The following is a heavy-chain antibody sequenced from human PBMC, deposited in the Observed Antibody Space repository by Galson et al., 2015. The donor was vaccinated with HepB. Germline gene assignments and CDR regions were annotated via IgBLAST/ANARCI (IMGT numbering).Heavy chain of an antibody. CDR2: ISYDGSNK. Sequence: SLRLSCAASGFTFSSYGMHWVRQAPGKGLEWVAVISYDGSNKYYADSVKGRFTISRDNSKNTLYLQMNSLRAEDTAVYYCAKWGGGAVAVKGLDEDDYWGQGTLVTVSS. CDR1: GFTFSSYG. J-gene: IGHJ4*02. CDR3: AKWGGGAVAVKGLDEDDY. V-gene: IGHV3-30*18. D-gene: IGHD6-19*01.